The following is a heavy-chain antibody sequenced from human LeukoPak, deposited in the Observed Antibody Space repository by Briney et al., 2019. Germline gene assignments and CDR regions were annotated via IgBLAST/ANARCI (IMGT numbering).Heavy chain of an antibody. CDR3: AAHYGDFRDFYFEY. J-gene: IGHJ4*02. D-gene: IGHD4-17*01. V-gene: IGHV3-21*01. CDR1: GFTLSKYN. CDR2: ITTSSGYI. Sequence: GGSLRLSCTVSGFTLSKYNMNWVRQAPGKGLEGVSSITTSSGYIWYADSVKGRFTVSRDNGKSSLDLQLNSLGAEDTAVYYCAAHYGDFRDFYFEYWGRGTLVTVSS.